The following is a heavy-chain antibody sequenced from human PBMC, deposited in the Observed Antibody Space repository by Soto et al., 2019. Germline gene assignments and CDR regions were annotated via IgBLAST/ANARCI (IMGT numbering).Heavy chain of an antibody. CDR2: IVVGSGNT. Sequence: WASVKVSCKASGFTFTSSAVQWVRQARGQRLEWIGWIVVGSGNTNYAQKFQERVTITRDMSTSTAYMELSSLRSEDTAVYYCAADHSSSGIDYWGQGTLVTVSS. CDR1: GFTFTSSA. CDR3: AADHSSSGIDY. V-gene: IGHV1-58*01. D-gene: IGHD3-22*01. J-gene: IGHJ4*02.